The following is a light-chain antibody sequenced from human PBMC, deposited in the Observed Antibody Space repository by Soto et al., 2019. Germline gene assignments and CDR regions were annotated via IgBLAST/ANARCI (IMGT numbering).Light chain of an antibody. CDR2: AAS. Sequence: DIQMTQSPSSLSASVGDRVTITCRPSQSIDNFLNWYQQKPGKAPNLLIYAASSLQSGVSSRFSGSGSGTDFTLTISSLQPEDSATYYCQQSYRIPDTFGQGTKLEIK. CDR1: QSIDNF. CDR3: QQSYRIPDT. J-gene: IGKJ2*01. V-gene: IGKV1-39*01.